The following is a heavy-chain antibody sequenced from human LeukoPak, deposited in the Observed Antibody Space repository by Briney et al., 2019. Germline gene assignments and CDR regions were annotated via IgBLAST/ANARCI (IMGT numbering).Heavy chain of an antibody. D-gene: IGHD3-22*01. J-gene: IGHJ4*02. Sequence: GASVTVSCKASGYTFTGFYIQWLRQAPGQGLEWMAWINPQSGATNYAQKFRGRVTMTRDMSITTAYMEVTSLRSDDTAVYYCARGGDDSGLYFAYWGQGTLVSVSS. CDR3: ARGGDDSGLYFAY. CDR1: GYTFTGFY. V-gene: IGHV1-2*02. CDR2: INPQSGAT.